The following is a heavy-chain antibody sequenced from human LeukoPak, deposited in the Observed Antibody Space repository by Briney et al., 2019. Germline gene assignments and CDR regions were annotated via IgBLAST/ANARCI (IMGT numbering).Heavy chain of an antibody. Sequence: GASVKVSCKASGGTFSSYAISWVRQAPGQGLEWMGGIIPIFGTANYAQKFQGRVTMTRDTSTSTVYMELSSLRSEDTAVYYCAREHRITMVRGVIDYWGQGTLVTVSS. V-gene: IGHV1-69*05. CDR2: IIPIFGTA. J-gene: IGHJ4*02. D-gene: IGHD3-10*01. CDR3: AREHRITMVRGVIDY. CDR1: GGTFSSYA.